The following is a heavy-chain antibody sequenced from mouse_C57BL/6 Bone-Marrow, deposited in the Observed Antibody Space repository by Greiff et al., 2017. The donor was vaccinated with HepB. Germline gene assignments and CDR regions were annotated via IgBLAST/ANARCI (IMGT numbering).Heavy chain of an antibody. CDR1: GYSFTGYF. Sequence: LVESGPELVKPGDSVKISCKASGYSFTGYFMNWVMQSHGKSLEWIGRINPYNGDTFYNQKFKGKATLTVDKSSSTAHMELRSLTSEDSAVYYCARSGITTVVAPAMDYWGQGTSVTVSS. J-gene: IGHJ4*01. CDR2: INPYNGDT. V-gene: IGHV1-20*01. D-gene: IGHD1-1*01. CDR3: ARSGITTVVAPAMDY.